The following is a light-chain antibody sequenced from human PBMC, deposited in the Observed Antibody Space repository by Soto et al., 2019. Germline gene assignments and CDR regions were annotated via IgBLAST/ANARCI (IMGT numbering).Light chain of an antibody. CDR2: GAS. J-gene: IGKJ1*01. CDR3: QQYGNSLWT. Sequence: ETVLTQSPGTLSLSPGERATLSCRASQSVMSSNLAWYQQKPGQAPRLLIYGASSSATGIPDKFSGSGSGTYFILTISRREPEEFAVYYCQQYGNSLWTFGQGTKVEIK. CDR1: QSVMSSN. V-gene: IGKV3-20*01.